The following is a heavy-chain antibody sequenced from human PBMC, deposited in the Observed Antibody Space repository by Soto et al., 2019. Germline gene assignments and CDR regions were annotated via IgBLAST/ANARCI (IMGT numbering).Heavy chain of an antibody. J-gene: IGHJ5*02. CDR3: ARADRDNWFDP. D-gene: IGHD3-10*01. Sequence: KTSETLSLTCTVSGGSISSGGYYWSWIRQHPGKGLEWIGYIYYSGSTYYNPSLKSRVTISVDTSKNQFSLKLSSVTAADTAVYYCARADRDNWFDPWGQGTLVTVSS. CDR1: GGSISSGGYY. V-gene: IGHV4-31*03. CDR2: IYYSGST.